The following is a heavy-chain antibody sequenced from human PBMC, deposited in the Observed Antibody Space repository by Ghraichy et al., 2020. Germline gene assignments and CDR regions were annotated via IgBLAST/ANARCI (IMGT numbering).Heavy chain of an antibody. Sequence: GGSLRLSCAASGFTFSDYWMSWVRQAPGQGLEFVANINQDGSHKYYVDSVRGRFSVSRDNARNSLYLQMNSLRAEDSAVYYCATTSAAPGNDGGQGALVSVSS. D-gene: IGHD6-13*01. CDR1: GFTFSDYW. V-gene: IGHV3-7*01. J-gene: IGHJ4*02. CDR3: ATTSAAPGND. CDR2: INQDGSHK.